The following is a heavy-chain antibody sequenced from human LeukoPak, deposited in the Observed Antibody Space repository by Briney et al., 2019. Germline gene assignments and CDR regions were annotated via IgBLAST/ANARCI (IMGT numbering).Heavy chain of an antibody. D-gene: IGHD6-13*01. V-gene: IGHV3-23*01. CDR2: LSPSATNI. Sequence: GGTLRLSCAASGFTFSSYAMSWVRQAPGKGLEWVSTLSPSATNIYQADSVKGRFTISRDDSKNTLYLEMTSLRAEDTAVFYCAGGAAAAANFAFDIWGQGTMVTVSS. CDR1: GFTFSSYA. CDR3: AGGAAAAANFAFDI. J-gene: IGHJ3*02.